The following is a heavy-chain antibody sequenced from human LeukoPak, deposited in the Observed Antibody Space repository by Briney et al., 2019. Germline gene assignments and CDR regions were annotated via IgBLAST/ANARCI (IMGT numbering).Heavy chain of an antibody. Sequence: PGGSLRLSCAASGFTFSDYYMSWVRRAPGKGLEWVANVKQDGSEKYYVDSVKGRFTISRDNAKNSLYLQMNSLRAEDTAVYYCAAQKRGTSRPYYFDYWGQGTLLTVSS. CDR2: VKQDGSEK. CDR1: GFTFSDYY. J-gene: IGHJ4*02. D-gene: IGHD3-16*02. CDR3: AAQKRGTSRPYYFDY. V-gene: IGHV3-7*03.